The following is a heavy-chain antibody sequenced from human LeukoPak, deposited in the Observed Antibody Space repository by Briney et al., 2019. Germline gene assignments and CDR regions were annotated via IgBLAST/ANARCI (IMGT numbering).Heavy chain of an antibody. CDR3: AKGGEEYSYGYPFDI. V-gene: IGHV1-69-2*01. Sequence: ASVEISCKVSGYTFADYYMHWVQQAPGKGLEWMGLVDPEDGETIYAEKFQGRVTIAADTSTDTAYMELSSLRSEDTAVYYCAKGGEEYSYGYPFDIWGQGTMVTVSS. CDR1: GYTFADYY. D-gene: IGHD5-18*01. CDR2: VDPEDGET. J-gene: IGHJ3*02.